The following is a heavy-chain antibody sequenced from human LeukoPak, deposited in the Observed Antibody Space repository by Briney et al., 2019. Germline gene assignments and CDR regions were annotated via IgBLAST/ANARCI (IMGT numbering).Heavy chain of an antibody. CDR3: ARSIAVAGTIDY. J-gene: IGHJ4*02. CDR1: GGSISSYY. V-gene: IGHV4-4*07. CDR2: IYTSGST. Sequence: SETLSLTCTVSGGSISSYYWSWIRQPAGKGLEWIGRIYTSGSTNYNPSLKSRVTISVDKSKNQSSLKLSSVTAADTAVYYCARSIAVAGTIDYWGQGTLVTVSS. D-gene: IGHD6-19*01.